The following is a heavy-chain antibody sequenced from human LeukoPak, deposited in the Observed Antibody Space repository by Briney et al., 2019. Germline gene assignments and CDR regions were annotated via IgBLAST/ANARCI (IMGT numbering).Heavy chain of an antibody. CDR1: GSTFSSYA. CDR2: LSGSGDYT. J-gene: IGHJ4*02. D-gene: IGHD6-19*01. V-gene: IGHV3-23*01. Sequence: PGGSLRLSCAASGSTFSSYAMSWVRQAPGKGLEWVSGLSGSGDYTYYADSVKGRFTISRDNSKDTLYLQMNSLRAEDTAVYYCAKGGTIAMAGTTNFDYWGQGILVTVSS. CDR3: AKGGTIAMAGTTNFDY.